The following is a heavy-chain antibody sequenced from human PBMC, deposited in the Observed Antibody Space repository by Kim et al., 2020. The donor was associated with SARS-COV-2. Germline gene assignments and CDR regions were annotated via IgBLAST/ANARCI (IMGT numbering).Heavy chain of an antibody. D-gene: IGHD6-13*01. J-gene: IGHJ6*02. Sequence: GGSLRLSCAASGFTFSSYDMHWVRQATGKGLEWVSAIGSAGDTYYPGSVKGRFTISRENAKNSLYLQMNSLRAGDTAVYYCARGGHSSSWHMDQDYGMDVWGQGTTVTVSS. CDR2: IGSAGDT. V-gene: IGHV3-13*01. CDR1: GFTFSSYD. CDR3: ARGGHSSSWHMDQDYGMDV.